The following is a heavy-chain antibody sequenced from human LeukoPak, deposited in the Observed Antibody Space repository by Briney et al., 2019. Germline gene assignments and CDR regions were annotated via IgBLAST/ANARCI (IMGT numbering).Heavy chain of an antibody. D-gene: IGHD6-19*01. CDR1: GGSISSGGYS. J-gene: IGHJ4*02. Sequence: PSETLSFTCAVSGGSISSGGYSWSWIRQPPGKGLEWIGYIYHSGSTYYNPSLKSRVTISVDRSKNQFSLKLSSVTAADTAVYYCARGAVAVPTFDYWGQGTLVTVSS. V-gene: IGHV4-30-2*01. CDR2: IYHSGST. CDR3: ARGAVAVPTFDY.